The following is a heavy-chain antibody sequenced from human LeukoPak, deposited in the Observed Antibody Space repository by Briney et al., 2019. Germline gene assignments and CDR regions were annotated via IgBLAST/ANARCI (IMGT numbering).Heavy chain of an antibody. Sequence: GGSLRLSCAASGFIFSDYPMTWVRQAPGKGLEWVAFIRYDASDKYYADSVKGRFTISRDNSKNTLYLQMNSLRAEDTAVYYCANQDSTEYSYYFDFWGQGTLVTVSS. CDR2: IRYDASDK. CDR3: ANQDSTEYSYYFDF. D-gene: IGHD2/OR15-2a*01. J-gene: IGHJ4*02. CDR1: GFIFSDYP. V-gene: IGHV3-30*02.